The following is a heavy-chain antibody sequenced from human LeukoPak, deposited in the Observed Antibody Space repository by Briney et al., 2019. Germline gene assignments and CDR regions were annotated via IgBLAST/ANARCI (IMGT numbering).Heavy chain of an antibody. J-gene: IGHJ4*02. V-gene: IGHV1-2*02. Sequence: GASVKVSCKASGNSFTGYYVHWVRQAPGQGLEWMGWMSPDSDGTNFAQNFQGRVSTTRDTSIRTVYLELRSLRADETAVYYCANQEGIGAPGAWFDNWGQGTLVTVSS. D-gene: IGHD1-26*01. CDR3: ANQEGIGAPGAWFDN. CDR2: MSPDSDGT. CDR1: GNSFTGYY.